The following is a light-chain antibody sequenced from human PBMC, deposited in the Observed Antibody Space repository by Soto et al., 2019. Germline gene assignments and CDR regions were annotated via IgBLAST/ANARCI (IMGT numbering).Light chain of an antibody. CDR2: DAS. V-gene: IGKV3-11*01. J-gene: IGKJ4*01. CDR1: QSVTTF. CDR3: QQRSNWPPVLT. Sequence: EIALTQSPATLSLSPGERATLSCRASQSVTTFLAWYQQKPGQAPRLLIYDASTRATGIPDRFSGSGSGTDFTLTISSLEPEDFAVYYCQQRSNWPPVLTFGGGTKVDIK.